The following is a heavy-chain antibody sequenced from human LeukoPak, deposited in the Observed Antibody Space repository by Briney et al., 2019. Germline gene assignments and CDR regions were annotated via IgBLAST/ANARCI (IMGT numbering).Heavy chain of an antibody. CDR3: ARRITMVRGVDY. Sequence: SETLSLTCTVSGYSISSGYYWGWIRQPPGKGLEWIGEINHSGSTNYNPSLKSRVTISVDTSKNQFSLKLSSVTAADTAVYYCARRITMVRGVDYWGQGTLVTVSS. D-gene: IGHD3-10*01. CDR1: GYSISSGYY. V-gene: IGHV4-38-2*02. CDR2: INHSGST. J-gene: IGHJ4*02.